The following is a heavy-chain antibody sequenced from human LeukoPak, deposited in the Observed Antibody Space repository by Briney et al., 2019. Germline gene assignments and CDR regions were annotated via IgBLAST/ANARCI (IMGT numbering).Heavy chain of an antibody. CDR2: IRDNGSNK. V-gene: IGHV3-33*01. D-gene: IGHD1-26*01. J-gene: IGHJ4*02. CDR1: GFTFSTYV. Sequence: GGSLRLSCAASGFTFSTYVMHWVRQAPGKGLEWLAVIRDNGSNKDHADSVKGRFTGSRDNSKNTLYLQMDSLRAEDTAVYYCARGGLANSGAHTTFDYWGRGTLVTVSS. CDR3: ARGGLANSGAHTTFDY.